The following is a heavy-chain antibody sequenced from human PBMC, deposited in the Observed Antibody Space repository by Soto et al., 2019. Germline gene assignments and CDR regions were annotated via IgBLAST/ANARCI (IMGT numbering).Heavy chain of an antibody. Sequence: ASVKVSCKASGYTFTDYYIHWVRQAPGQGLEWMGRINPNSGDTSFAPKFQGRVTMTRDTSISTAYMQLSSLRSDDTAVYYCARDWYYYDSSGYSKPVWCYYYGMDVWGQGTTVTVSS. CDR2: INPNSGDT. D-gene: IGHD3-22*01. CDR1: GYTFTDYY. V-gene: IGHV1-2*06. J-gene: IGHJ6*02. CDR3: ARDWYYYDSSGYSKPVWCYYYGMDV.